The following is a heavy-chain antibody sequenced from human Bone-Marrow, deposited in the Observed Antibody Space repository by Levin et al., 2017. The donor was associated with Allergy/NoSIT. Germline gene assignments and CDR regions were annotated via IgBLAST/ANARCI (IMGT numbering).Heavy chain of an antibody. Sequence: GESLKISCKASGYTFTIYDINWVRQAPGQGLEWMAWMNPRSGDTGYAQKFQGRVTMTRNTSITTAYMELNSLTPEDTAVYYCARGLMGGGWLDPWGQGTPVTVSS. CDR3: ARGLMGGGWLDP. CDR1: GYTFTIYD. J-gene: IGHJ5*02. V-gene: IGHV1-8*02. D-gene: IGHD3-16*01. CDR2: MNPRSGDT.